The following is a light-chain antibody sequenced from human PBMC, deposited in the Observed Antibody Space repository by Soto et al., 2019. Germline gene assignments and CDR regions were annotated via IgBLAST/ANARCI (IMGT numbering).Light chain of an antibody. CDR1: SSNIGSNT. V-gene: IGLV1-44*01. CDR3: AAWDDSLNGYV. Sequence: QSVLTQPPSASRTPGQRVTISCSRSSSNIGSNTVKWYQQLPGTAPKLLIYSNNQRPSGVPDRFSDSKSGTSASLAISGLQSEDEADYYCAAWDDSLNGYVFGTGTKVTVL. CDR2: SNN. J-gene: IGLJ1*01.